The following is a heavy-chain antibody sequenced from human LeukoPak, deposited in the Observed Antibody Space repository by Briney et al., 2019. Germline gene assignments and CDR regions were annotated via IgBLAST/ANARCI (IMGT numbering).Heavy chain of an antibody. J-gene: IGHJ4*02. D-gene: IGHD3-10*01. CDR2: IYYSGST. Sequence: PSETLSLTCTVSGGSISSYYWSWIRQPPGKGLEWIGYIYYSGSTNNNPSLKSRVTISVDTSKNQFSLKLSSVTAADTAVYYCARDPSSSGSYYDYWGQGTLVTVSS. CDR1: GGSISSYY. V-gene: IGHV4-59*01. CDR3: ARDPSSSGSYYDY.